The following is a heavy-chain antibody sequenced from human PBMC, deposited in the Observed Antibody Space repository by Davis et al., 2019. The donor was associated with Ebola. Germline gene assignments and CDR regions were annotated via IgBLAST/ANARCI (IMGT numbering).Heavy chain of an antibody. D-gene: IGHD3-3*01. CDR1: GYSFTSYW. CDR2: MFPGDSDT. V-gene: IGHV5-51*01. Sequence: GESLKISCKGSGYSFTSYWIVWVRQMPGKGLECMGIMFPGDSDTRYSPSFQGHVSISADKSINTAYLQWSSLKASDTAMYFCARHFVGKLFGMDVWGQGTTVTVSS. CDR3: ARHFVGKLFGMDV. J-gene: IGHJ6*02.